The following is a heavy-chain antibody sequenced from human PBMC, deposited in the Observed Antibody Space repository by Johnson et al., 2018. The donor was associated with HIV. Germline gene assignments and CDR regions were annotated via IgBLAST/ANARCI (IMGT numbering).Heavy chain of an antibody. CDR1: GFTFSSYG. J-gene: IGHJ3*01. CDR2: IWYDGSNK. CDR3: AKQLYDLNYDFWSGYPS. V-gene: IGHV3-33*06. D-gene: IGHD3-3*01. Sequence: QVQLVESGGGVVQPGRSLRLSCAASGFTFSSYGMHWVRQAPGKGLEWVAVIWYDGSNKYYADSVKGRFTISRDNSKNTLYLQMNSLRAEVTAVYYCAKQLYDLNYDFWSGYPSWGQGTMVTVSS.